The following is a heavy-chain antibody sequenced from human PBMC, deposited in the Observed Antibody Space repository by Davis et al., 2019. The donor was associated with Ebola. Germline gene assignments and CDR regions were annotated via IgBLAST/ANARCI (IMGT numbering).Heavy chain of an antibody. Sequence: GGSLRLSCTASGFTFGAYAMNWVRQAPGKGLEWVGFIRSKAYGGKTQYAASVKGRVTISRDDSKSIAYLQVNSLKTEDTAVYYCTRDLKQPPPSYYYGMDVWGQGTTVTVSS. V-gene: IGHV3-49*04. CDR1: GFTFGAYA. CDR2: IRSKAYGGKT. J-gene: IGHJ6*02. CDR3: TRDLKQPPPSYYYGMDV. D-gene: IGHD6-13*01.